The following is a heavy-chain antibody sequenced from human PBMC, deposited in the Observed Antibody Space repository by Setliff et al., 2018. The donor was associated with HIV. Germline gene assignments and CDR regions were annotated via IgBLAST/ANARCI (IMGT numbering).Heavy chain of an antibody. CDR1: GYTFSNYG. CDR3: ARGGDLMQIWSRYPFDF. D-gene: IGHD3-10*01. CDR2: INTNTGNP. Sequence: ASVKVSCKASGYTFSNYGMNWARQAPGQGLEWMGWINTNTGNPTYAQDFTGRFVFSLDASVRVAYLQITNLRPEDTAVYFCARGGDLMQIWSRYPFDFWGQGTVVTVSS. V-gene: IGHV7-4-1*04. J-gene: IGHJ3*01.